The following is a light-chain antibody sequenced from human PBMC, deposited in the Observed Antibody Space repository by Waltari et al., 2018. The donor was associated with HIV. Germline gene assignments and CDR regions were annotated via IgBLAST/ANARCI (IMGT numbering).Light chain of an antibody. J-gene: IGLJ1*01. CDR3: SSYTTTSPYV. CDR2: EVY. CDR1: SNDIGGYNY. Sequence: QSALTQPASVSASPGQSLTIPCTGTSNDIGGYNYVSWYQQHPDKAPKLIISEVYNRPSGVSYRFSGSKSDNTASLTISGLQAEDEADYYCSSYTTTSPYVFGTGTKLTVL. V-gene: IGLV2-14*01.